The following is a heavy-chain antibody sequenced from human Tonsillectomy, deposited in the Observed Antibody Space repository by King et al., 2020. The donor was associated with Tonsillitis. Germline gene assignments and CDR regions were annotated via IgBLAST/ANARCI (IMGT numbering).Heavy chain of an antibody. J-gene: IGHJ4*02. V-gene: IGHV4-59*01. Sequence: VQLQESGPGLVKPSETLSLTCTVSGGSISSYYWSWIRQSPGKGLEWIGYIYYTGSTNYNPSLKSRVTISVDTSKNQFSLKLSSVTAADTAVYYCARGWSLRGGGIFDYWGQGTLVTVSS. CDR1: GGSISSYY. D-gene: IGHD3-10*01. CDR3: ARGWSLRGGGIFDY. CDR2: IYYTGST.